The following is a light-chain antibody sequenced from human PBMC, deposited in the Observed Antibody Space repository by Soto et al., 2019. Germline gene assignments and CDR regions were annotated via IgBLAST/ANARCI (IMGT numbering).Light chain of an antibody. V-gene: IGKV4-1*01. CDR3: QQYHYTPLT. CDR1: QSVLYSSNNKNY. J-gene: IGKJ4*01. CDR2: WAS. Sequence: DIVMTQSPDSLAVSLGERATINCRSSQSVLYSSNNKNYLAWYQQKPGQPPKLLIYWASTRQSGVPDRFGGSGSGTDFTLTISSLQAEDVAVYFCQQYHYTPLTFGGGTKVDIK.